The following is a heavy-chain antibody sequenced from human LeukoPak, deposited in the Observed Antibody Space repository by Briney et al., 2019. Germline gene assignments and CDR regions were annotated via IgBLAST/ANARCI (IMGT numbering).Heavy chain of an antibody. V-gene: IGHV3-48*03. CDR2: ISSSGSTI. CDR1: GFTFSSYE. Sequence: PGGSLRLSCAASGFTFSSYEMNWVRQAPGKGLEWVSYISSSGSTIYYADSVKGRFTISRDNAKNSLYLQMNSLRAEDTAVYYCARGLAAAANFDYWGQGTLVTVSS. D-gene: IGHD6-13*01. J-gene: IGHJ4*02. CDR3: ARGLAAAANFDY.